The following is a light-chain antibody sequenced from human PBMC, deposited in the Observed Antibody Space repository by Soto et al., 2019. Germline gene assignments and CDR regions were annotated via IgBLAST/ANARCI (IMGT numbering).Light chain of an antibody. CDR1: RSNVGTNL. CDR3: AVWDDGLNGYV. CDR2: AQI. Sequence: SVLTHPPSASRTPWQRVTMSFSGRRSNVGTNLVNCYQQLPGTAPKLLIYAQIQRPSGVPDRFSGSTSGTSASLAISGLQSEDEADYYCAVWDDGLNGYVFGTGTKVTVL. J-gene: IGLJ1*01. V-gene: IGLV1-44*01.